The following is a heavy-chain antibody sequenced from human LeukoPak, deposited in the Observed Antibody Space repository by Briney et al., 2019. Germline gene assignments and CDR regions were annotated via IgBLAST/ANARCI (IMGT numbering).Heavy chain of an antibody. V-gene: IGHV4-39*07. CDR2: IYYSGST. D-gene: IGHD2-15*01. CDR1: GFTFSSYS. CDR3: ASSTWMVAAKEEAFDI. J-gene: IGHJ3*02. Sequence: GSLRLSCAASGFTFSSYSMNWVRQAPGKGLEWIGSIYYSGSTYYNPSLKSRVTISVDTSKNQFSLKLSSVTAADTAVYYCASSTWMVAAKEEAFDIWGQGTMVTVSS.